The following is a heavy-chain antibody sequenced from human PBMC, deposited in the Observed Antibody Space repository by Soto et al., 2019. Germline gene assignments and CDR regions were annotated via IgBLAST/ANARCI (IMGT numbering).Heavy chain of an antibody. J-gene: IGHJ5*01. D-gene: IGHD6-19*01. CDR1: GFIFSNYA. V-gene: IGHV3-23*01. CDR3: AKDAVAYNGEWDWFDS. Sequence: DVQLLESGGGLVQPGGSLRLSCAASGFIFSNYAMTWVRQAPGKGLESVSAIGGTGGDTYYSNSVKGRFTISRDNSKNTMYLQMNSLSADDTAVYYCAKDAVAYNGEWDWFDSWGREPWSPSPQ. CDR2: IGGTGGDT.